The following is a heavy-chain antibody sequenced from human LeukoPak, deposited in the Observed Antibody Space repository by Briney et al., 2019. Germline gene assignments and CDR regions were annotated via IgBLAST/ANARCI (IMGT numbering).Heavy chain of an antibody. J-gene: IGHJ4*02. CDR2: ISYDGSNK. CDR1: GFTFSSYA. CDR3: ASSSSSWNPFDY. Sequence: GRSLRLSCAASGFTFSSYAMHWVRQAPGKGLEWVAVISYDGSNKYYADSVKGRFTISRDNSKNTLYLQMNSLRAEDTAVYYCASSSSSWNPFDYWGQGTLVTVSS. V-gene: IGHV3-30-3*01. D-gene: IGHD6-13*01.